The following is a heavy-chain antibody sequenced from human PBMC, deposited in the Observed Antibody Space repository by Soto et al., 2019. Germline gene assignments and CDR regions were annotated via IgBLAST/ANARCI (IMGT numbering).Heavy chain of an antibody. D-gene: IGHD6-19*01. J-gene: IGHJ6*03. CDR2: ISAYNGNT. V-gene: IGHV1-18*01. Sequence: ASVKVSCKASGYTFTSYGISWVRQAPGQGLEWMGWISAYNGNTNYAQQLQGRVTMTTDTSTSTAYMELRSLRSDDTALYYCARHHLIEGSGWYLERYYHYFMDVWGKGSTVIVSS. CDR1: GYTFTSYG. CDR3: ARHHLIEGSGWYLERYYHYFMDV.